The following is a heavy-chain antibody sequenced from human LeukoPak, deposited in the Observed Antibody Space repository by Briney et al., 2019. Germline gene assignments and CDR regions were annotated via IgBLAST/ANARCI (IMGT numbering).Heavy chain of an antibody. D-gene: IGHD3-10*01. CDR1: GFTFSNYV. J-gene: IGHJ4*02. CDR2: ISGSAETT. CDR3: AAFFGSGTYFIDY. Sequence: GGSLRLSCAASGFTFSNYVMTWVRQAPGKGLEWVSTISGSAETTYYADSVKGRLTISRDNSKNTLYLQMNSLKAEDTAVYYCAAFFGSGTYFIDYWGQGTLVSVSS. V-gene: IGHV3-23*01.